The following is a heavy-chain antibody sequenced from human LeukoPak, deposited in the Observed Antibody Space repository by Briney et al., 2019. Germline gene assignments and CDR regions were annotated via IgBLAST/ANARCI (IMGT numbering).Heavy chain of an antibody. CDR3: VSLLNGYGPG. CDR1: GFTFASYA. D-gene: IGHD5-18*01. J-gene: IGHJ4*02. Sequence: PGGSLRLSCAASGFTFASYALSWVRQAPGKGLEWVSTITGSGGSTYYADSVKGRFTISRDNSKNTLYLQMNSLRAEDTAVYYCVSLLNGYGPGRGQGTLVTVSS. V-gene: IGHV3-23*01. CDR2: ITGSGGST.